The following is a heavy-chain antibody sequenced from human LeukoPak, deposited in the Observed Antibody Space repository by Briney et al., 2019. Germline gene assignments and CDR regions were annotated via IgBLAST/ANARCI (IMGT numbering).Heavy chain of an antibody. Sequence: GRSLRLSCAASGFTFSTYGMHWVRQAPGKGLEWVAVIRYDGTNKYYADSVKGRFTISRDNSKNTLYLQMNSLRAEDTAVYYCARDQGYYDSSGYYSDYWGQGTLVTVSS. D-gene: IGHD3-22*01. CDR1: GFTFSTYG. V-gene: IGHV3-33*01. J-gene: IGHJ4*02. CDR2: IRYDGTNK. CDR3: ARDQGYYDSSGYYSDY.